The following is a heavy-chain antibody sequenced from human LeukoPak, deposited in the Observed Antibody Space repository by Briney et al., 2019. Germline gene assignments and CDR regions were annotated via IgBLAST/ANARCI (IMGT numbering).Heavy chain of an antibody. V-gene: IGHV1-46*01. CDR3: ARDQEGFDY. CDR1: GYTFTSNY. CDR2: IYPRDGST. Sequence: ASVKVSCKASGYTFTSNYIHWVRQAPGQGLEWVGMIYPRDGSTSYAQKFQGRVTVTRDTSTSTVHMELNGLRFEDTAVYYCARDQEGFDYWGQGTLVTVSS. J-gene: IGHJ4*02.